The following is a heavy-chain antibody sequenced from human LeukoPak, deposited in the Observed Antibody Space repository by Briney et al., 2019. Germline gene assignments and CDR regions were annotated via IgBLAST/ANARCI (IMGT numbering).Heavy chain of an antibody. CDR3: VRSYHPGGWFDP. J-gene: IGHJ5*02. CDR2: IRYDGSNK. V-gene: IGHV3-30*02. D-gene: IGHD2-21*01. CDR1: GFTFSSYG. Sequence: GGSLRLSCAASGFTFSSYGIHWVRQAPGKGLEWVAFIRYDGSNKYHADSVKGRFTISRDNAKNSLYLQMNSLTAEDTAVHYCVRSYHPGGWFDPWGQGTLVTVSS.